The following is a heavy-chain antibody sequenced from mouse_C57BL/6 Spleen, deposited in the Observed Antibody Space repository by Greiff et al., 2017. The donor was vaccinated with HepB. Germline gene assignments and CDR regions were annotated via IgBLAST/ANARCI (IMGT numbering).Heavy chain of an antibody. J-gene: IGHJ3*01. CDR3: ARDLDSSGYSWFAY. D-gene: IGHD3-2*02. V-gene: IGHV5-9*01. CDR1: GFTFSSYT. Sequence: EVQLVESGGGLVKPGGSLKLSCAASGFTFSSYTMSWVRQTPEKRLEWVATISGGGGNTYYPDSVKGRFTISRDNAKNTLYLQMSSLRSEDTALYYCARDLDSSGYSWFAYWGQGTLVTVSA. CDR2: ISGGGGNT.